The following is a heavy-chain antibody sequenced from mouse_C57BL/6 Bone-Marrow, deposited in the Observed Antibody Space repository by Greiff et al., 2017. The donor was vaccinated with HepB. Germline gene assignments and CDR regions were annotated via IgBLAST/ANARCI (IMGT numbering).Heavy chain of an antibody. CDR1: GFTFSSYG. CDR2: ISSGGSYT. Sequence: EVHLVESGGDLVKPGGSLKLSCAASGFTFSSYGMSWVRQTPDKRLEWVATISSGGSYTYYPDSVKGRFTISRDNAKNTLYLQMSSLKSEDTAMYYCARHDGYYVRYWGQGTTLTVSS. CDR3: ARHDGYYVRY. V-gene: IGHV5-6*01. J-gene: IGHJ2*01. D-gene: IGHD2-3*01.